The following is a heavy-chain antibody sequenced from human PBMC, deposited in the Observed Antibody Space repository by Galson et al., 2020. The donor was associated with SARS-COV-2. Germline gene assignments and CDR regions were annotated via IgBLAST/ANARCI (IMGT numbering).Heavy chain of an antibody. CDR1: GGSISSGSYY. Sequence: SETLSLTCTVSGGSISSGSYYWSWIRQRPGKGLEWIWYIHYSGSTYYNPSLKSRVTISVDTSKNQFSLKLSSVSAADTAVYYCARAHQDDILTGYWFDPWGRGTLVTVSS. CDR3: ARAHQDDILTGYWFDP. D-gene: IGHD3-9*01. CDR2: IHYSGST. V-gene: IGHV4-31*03. J-gene: IGHJ5*02.